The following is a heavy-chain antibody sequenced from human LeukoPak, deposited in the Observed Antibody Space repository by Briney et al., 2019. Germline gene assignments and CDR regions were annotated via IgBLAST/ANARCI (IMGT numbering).Heavy chain of an antibody. CDR1: GFTFSSYG. CDR2: IRYDGSNK. V-gene: IGHV3-30*02. Sequence: PGGSLRLSCAASGFTFSSYGMHWVRQAPGKGLEWVAFIRYDGSNKYYADSVKGRFTISRDNAKNSLYLQMNSLRAEDTAVYYCARVWVGAFDYWGQGTLVTVSS. J-gene: IGHJ4*02. CDR3: ARVWVGAFDY. D-gene: IGHD1-26*01.